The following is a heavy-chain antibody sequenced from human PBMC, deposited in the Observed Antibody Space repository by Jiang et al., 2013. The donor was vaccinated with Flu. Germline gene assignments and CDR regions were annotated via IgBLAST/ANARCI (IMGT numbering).Heavy chain of an antibody. Sequence: SLTCTVSGGSISSYYWSWIRQPPGKGLEWIGYIYYSGSTNYNPSLKSRVTISVDTSKNQFSLKLSSVTAADTAVYYCARVMTTVTRYYYYYYGMDVWGQGTTVTVSS. D-gene: IGHD4-17*01. V-gene: IGHV4-59*01. CDR1: GGSISSYY. CDR3: ARVMTTVTRYYYYYYGMDV. J-gene: IGHJ6*02. CDR2: IYYSGST.